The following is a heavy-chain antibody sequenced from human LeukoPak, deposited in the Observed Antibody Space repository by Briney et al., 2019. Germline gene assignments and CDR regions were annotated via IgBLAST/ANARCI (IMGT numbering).Heavy chain of an antibody. CDR1: GFTFSSYS. V-gene: IGHV3-21*04. Sequence: PGGSLRLSCAASGFTFSSYSMNWVRQAPGKGLEWVSSISSSSSYIYYADSVKGRFTISRDNSKNTLYLQINSLRAEDTAVYYCAKGSGWYVWGQGTLVTVSS. D-gene: IGHD6-19*01. J-gene: IGHJ4*02. CDR2: ISSSSSYI. CDR3: AKGSGWYV.